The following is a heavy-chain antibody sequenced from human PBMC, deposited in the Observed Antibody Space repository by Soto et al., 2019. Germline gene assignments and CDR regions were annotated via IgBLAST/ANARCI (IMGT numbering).Heavy chain of an antibody. D-gene: IGHD1-26*01. V-gene: IGHV1-18*01. CDR2: ISAYNGNT. Sequence: ASVKVSCKASGYTFTSYGISWVRQAPGQGLEGMGWISAYNGNTNYAQKLQGRVTMTTETSTSTAYMELRSLRSDDTAVYYCARVWEGLSWFDPWGQGTLVTVSS. J-gene: IGHJ5*02. CDR3: ARVWEGLSWFDP. CDR1: GYTFTSYG.